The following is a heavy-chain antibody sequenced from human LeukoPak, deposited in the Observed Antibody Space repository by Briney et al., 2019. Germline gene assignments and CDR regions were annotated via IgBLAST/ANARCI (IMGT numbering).Heavy chain of an antibody. J-gene: IGHJ6*03. V-gene: IGHV1-69*06. CDR3: ARGKEPIVLMVYDMDV. D-gene: IGHD2-8*01. Sequence: SVKVSCKASGGTFSSYAISWVRQAPGQGLEWMGGIIPIFGTANYAQKFQGRVTITADKSTSTAYMELSSLRSEDTAVYYCARGKEPIVLMVYDMDVWGKGTTVTVSS. CDR1: GGTFSSYA. CDR2: IIPIFGTA.